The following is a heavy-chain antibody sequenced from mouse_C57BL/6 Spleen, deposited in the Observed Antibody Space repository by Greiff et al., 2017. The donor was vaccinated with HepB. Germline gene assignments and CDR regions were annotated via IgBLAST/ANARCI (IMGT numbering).Heavy chain of an antibody. CDR2: IDPEDGET. CDR3: ASFDYDVYFDV. V-gene: IGHV14-2*01. J-gene: IGHJ1*03. CDR1: GFTIKGYY. D-gene: IGHD2-4*01. Sequence: VQLQQSGAELVKPGASVKLSCTASGFTIKGYYMHWVKQRTEQGLEWIGRIDPEDGETNYAPKFQGKATITADTSSNTAYLQLSSLTSEDTAVYYCASFDYDVYFDVWGTGTTVTVSS.